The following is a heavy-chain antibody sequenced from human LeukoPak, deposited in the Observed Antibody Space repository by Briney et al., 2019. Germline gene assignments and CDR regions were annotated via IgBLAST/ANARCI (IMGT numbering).Heavy chain of an antibody. V-gene: IGHV4-39*07. D-gene: IGHD3-10*01. CDR3: ARGGSGSYSFWFDP. J-gene: IGHJ5*02. Sequence: SETLSLTCTVSGGTISSSSYYWGWIRQPPGKGLEWIGSMHYSGTTFYNPSLKSRVTISVDTSKNQFSLRLTSVTATDTAVYYCARGGSGSYSFWFDPWGQGTLVTVSS. CDR2: MHYSGTT. CDR1: GGTISSSSYY.